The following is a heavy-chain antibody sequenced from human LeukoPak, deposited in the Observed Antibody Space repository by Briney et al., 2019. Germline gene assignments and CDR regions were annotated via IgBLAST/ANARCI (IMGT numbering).Heavy chain of an antibody. D-gene: IGHD4-17*01. V-gene: IGHV3-66*01. CDR3: ATSRTDYDLDY. CDR2: IFSGGTT. J-gene: IGHJ4*02. Sequence: PGGSLRLSCAASGFTVNSKYMSWVRQAPGKGLEWVSVIFSGGTTFYADSVKGRFTISRHNSENTLYLQMNSLRAEDTAVYYCATSRTDYDLDYWGQGTLDTVSS. CDR1: GFTVNSKY.